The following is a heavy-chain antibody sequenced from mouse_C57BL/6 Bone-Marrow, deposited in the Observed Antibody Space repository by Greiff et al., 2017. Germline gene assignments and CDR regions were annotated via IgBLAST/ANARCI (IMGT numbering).Heavy chain of an antibody. D-gene: IGHD1-1*01. CDR2: ISGGGGNT. V-gene: IGHV5-9*01. J-gene: IGHJ1*03. CDR1: GFTFSSYT. CDR3: ARRLLLRFWYFDV. Sequence: EVKLQESGGGLVKPGASLKLSCAASGFTFSSYTMSWVRQTPEKRLEWVATISGGGGNTYYPDSVKGRFTISRDNAKNTLYLQMSSLRSEDTALYYCARRLLLRFWYFDVWGTGTTVTVSS.